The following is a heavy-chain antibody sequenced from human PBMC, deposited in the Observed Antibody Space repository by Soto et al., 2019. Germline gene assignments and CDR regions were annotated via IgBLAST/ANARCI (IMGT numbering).Heavy chain of an antibody. CDR2: VYDSGTS. CDR3: ARYSPPKKSFDSNPGWLDP. Sequence: QVQLQESGPGLVLPSETLSLTCTVSGGSMNSYYWTWVRQPPGKGLEWIGYVYDSGTSKYNASLEGRITRSLDKSRNPFSLSLSYVTAADTAVYFCARYSPPKKSFDSNPGWLDPWGQGTLVAVSS. J-gene: IGHJ5*02. V-gene: IGHV4-59*01. D-gene: IGHD2-21*01. CDR1: GGSMNSYY.